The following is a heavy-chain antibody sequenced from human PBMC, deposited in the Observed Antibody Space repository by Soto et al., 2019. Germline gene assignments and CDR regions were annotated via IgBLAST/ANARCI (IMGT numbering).Heavy chain of an antibody. V-gene: IGHV3-48*02. CDR2: ISSSSSTI. Sequence: EVQLVESXXXLXXXXXXLRLSCAAPGFSISSYSLNWVRQAPGKGLEWASYISSSSSTIYYADSVKGRCTISRDHDKTSLHLQMNSLKDEDTAVYYCARGEYSRSWYLDCWGQGTLVTVSS. CDR3: ARGEYSRSWYLDC. D-gene: IGHD6-13*01. J-gene: IGHJ4*02. CDR1: GFSISSYS.